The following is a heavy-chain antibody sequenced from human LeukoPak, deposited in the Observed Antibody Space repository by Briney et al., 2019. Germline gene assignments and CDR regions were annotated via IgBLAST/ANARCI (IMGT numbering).Heavy chain of an antibody. V-gene: IGHV1-46*01. D-gene: IGHD6-19*01. CDR1: GYTFTSYY. J-gene: IGHJ4*02. CDR3: ARSIGLYSSGWHFDY. Sequence: ASVKVSCKASGYTFTSYYMHWVRQAPGQGLEWVGIINPSGGSTSYAQKFQGRVTMTRDTSTSTVYMELSSLRSEDTAVYYCARSIGLYSSGWHFDYWGQGTLVTVSS. CDR2: INPSGGST.